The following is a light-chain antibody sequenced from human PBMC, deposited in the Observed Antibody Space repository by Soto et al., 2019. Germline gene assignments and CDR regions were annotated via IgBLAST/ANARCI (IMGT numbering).Light chain of an antibody. V-gene: IGLV2-14*01. Sequence: QSVLTQPASVSGSPGQSITISCTGTSSDVGGYNYVSWYQQYPGKAPKLMIYDVSNRPSGVSNRFSGSKSGNTASLTISGLQAEDEADYYCSSYTSSSTLVVLGGGTKLTVL. CDR3: SSYTSSSTLVV. CDR2: DVS. CDR1: SSDVGGYNY. J-gene: IGLJ2*01.